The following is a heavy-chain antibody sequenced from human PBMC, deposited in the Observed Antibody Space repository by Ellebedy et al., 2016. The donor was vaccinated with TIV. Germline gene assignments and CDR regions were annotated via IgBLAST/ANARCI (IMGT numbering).Heavy chain of an antibody. J-gene: IGHJ6*02. Sequence: GGSLRLXCAASGFTSSSNYMSWVRQAPGKGLEWVSVIYSGGSPYYADCVKGRFTISRDNSKNTLYLQMNSLRAEDTAVYYCARDRVMVRGLLAHYYYGMDVWGQGTTVTVSS. D-gene: IGHD3-10*01. CDR3: ARDRVMVRGLLAHYYYGMDV. CDR1: GFTSSSNY. V-gene: IGHV3-53*01. CDR2: IYSGGSP.